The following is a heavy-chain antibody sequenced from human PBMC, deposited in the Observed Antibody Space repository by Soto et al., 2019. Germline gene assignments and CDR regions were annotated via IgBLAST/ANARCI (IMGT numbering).Heavy chain of an antibody. CDR2: INPNSGGT. CDR1: GYTFTGYY. J-gene: IGHJ6*02. CDR3: ARAALGHCSSTSCPTPYYYYGMDV. D-gene: IGHD2-2*01. Sequence: ASVKVSCKASGYTFTGYYMHWVRQAPGQGLEWMGWINPNSGGTNYAQKFQGRVTMTRDTSISTAYMELSRLRSDDTAVYYCARAALGHCSSTSCPTPYYYYGMDVWGQGTTVTVSS. V-gene: IGHV1-2*02.